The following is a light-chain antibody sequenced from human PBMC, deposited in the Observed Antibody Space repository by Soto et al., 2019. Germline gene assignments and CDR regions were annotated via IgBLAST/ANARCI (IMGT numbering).Light chain of an antibody. Sequence: EIVLTQSPGTLSLSPGERVTLSCRASQTVSRSELAWYQQRPGQTPRLLIYGASRRATDIPDRFSGSGSGTDFTLTISRLEPEDFAVYYCQQYSRSPWTFGPGAKVEIK. CDR2: GAS. J-gene: IGKJ1*01. CDR3: QQYSRSPWT. CDR1: QTVSRSE. V-gene: IGKV3-20*01.